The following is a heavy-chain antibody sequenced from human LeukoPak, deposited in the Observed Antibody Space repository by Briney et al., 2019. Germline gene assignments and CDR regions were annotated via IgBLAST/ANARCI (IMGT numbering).Heavy chain of an antibody. Sequence: ASVKVSCKASGYTFTTYYIHWVRQAPGQGLEWMGRINPSGGSTSYAQKSQGRVTMTRDTSTSTVYMELSSLRSEDTAAYYCARDLSGYDCYWGQGTLVTVSS. CDR2: INPSGGST. CDR3: ARDLSGYDCY. D-gene: IGHD5-12*01. J-gene: IGHJ4*02. CDR1: GYTFTTYY. V-gene: IGHV1-46*01.